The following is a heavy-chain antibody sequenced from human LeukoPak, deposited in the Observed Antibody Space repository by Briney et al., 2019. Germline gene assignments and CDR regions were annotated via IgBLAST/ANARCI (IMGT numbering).Heavy chain of an antibody. CDR1: VFTFSSYW. CDR2: INSDGSST. Sequence: GGSLRLSCAASVFTFSSYWMHWVRQAPGKGLVWVSRINSDGSSTSYADSVKGRFTISRDNAKNTLYLQMNSLRAEDTAVYYCARGPSIMITFGGVIAAELDYWGQGTLVTVSS. D-gene: IGHD3-16*02. CDR3: ARGPSIMITFGGVIAAELDY. V-gene: IGHV3-74*01. J-gene: IGHJ4*02.